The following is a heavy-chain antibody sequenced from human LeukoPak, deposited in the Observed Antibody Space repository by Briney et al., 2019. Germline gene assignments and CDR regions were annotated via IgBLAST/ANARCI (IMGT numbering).Heavy chain of an antibody. CDR1: GYTFTSYD. CDR2: MNPNSGNT. V-gene: IGHV1-8*01. CDR3: ARAGYSSGWYYDAFDI. Sequence: ASVKVSCKASGYTFTSYDINWVRQATGQGLEWMGWMNPNSGNTGYAQKFQGRVTMTRNTSISTAYMELSSLRSEDTAVYYCARAGYSSGWYYDAFDIWGQGTMVTVSS. J-gene: IGHJ3*02. D-gene: IGHD6-19*01.